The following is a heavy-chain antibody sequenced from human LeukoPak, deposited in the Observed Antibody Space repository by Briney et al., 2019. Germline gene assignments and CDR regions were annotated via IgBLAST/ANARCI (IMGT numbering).Heavy chain of an antibody. CDR2: IKQDGSEK. Sequence: GGSLRLSCAASGFTFSSYGMHWVRQAPGKGLEWVANIKQDGSEKYYVDSVKGRFTISRDNAKNSLYLQMNSLRAEDTAVYYCASDPYYYYGMDVWGQGTTVTVSS. CDR1: GFTFSSYG. CDR3: ASDPYYYYGMDV. V-gene: IGHV3-7*01. J-gene: IGHJ6*02.